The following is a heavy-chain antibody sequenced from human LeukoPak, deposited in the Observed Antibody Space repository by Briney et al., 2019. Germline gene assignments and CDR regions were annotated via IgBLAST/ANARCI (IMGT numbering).Heavy chain of an antibody. CDR3: AKDMWVGPEAFDI. CDR2: ISSSGSTI. CDR1: GFTFSDYY. Sequence: PGGSLRLSCAASGFTFSDYYMSWIRQAPGKGLEWVSYISSSGSTIYYADSVKGRFTISRDNAKNSLYLQMNSLRAEDTAVYYCAKDMWVGPEAFDIWGQGTMVTVSS. J-gene: IGHJ3*02. V-gene: IGHV3-11*04. D-gene: IGHD1-26*01.